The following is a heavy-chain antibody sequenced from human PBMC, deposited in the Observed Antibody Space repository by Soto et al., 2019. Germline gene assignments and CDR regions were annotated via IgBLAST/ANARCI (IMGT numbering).Heavy chain of an antibody. Sequence: PGGSLRLSCAASGFTFSSYGMHWVRQAPGKGLEWVSNIRANDESIYYADSVKGRVSVSRDNAKNSLFLEMNSLRVDDTAVYYCARETLRDAIDIWDQGTMVTVSS. V-gene: IGHV3-48*04. CDR1: GFTFSSYG. J-gene: IGHJ3*02. CDR3: ARETLRDAIDI. CDR2: IRANDESI.